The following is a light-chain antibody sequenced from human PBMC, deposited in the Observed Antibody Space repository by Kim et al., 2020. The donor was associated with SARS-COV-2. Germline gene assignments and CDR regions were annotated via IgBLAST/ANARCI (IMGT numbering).Light chain of an antibody. Sequence: SSELTQDPAVSVALGQTVRITCQGDSLRSYYASWYHLKPGQAPVLVNYGQNNRPSGIPDRFSASSSGDTTSLTITGAQATDEADYYCSSRDTSGERFVFGAGTKVTVL. CDR1: SLRSYY. CDR2: GQN. CDR3: SSRDTSGERFV. V-gene: IGLV3-19*01. J-gene: IGLJ1*01.